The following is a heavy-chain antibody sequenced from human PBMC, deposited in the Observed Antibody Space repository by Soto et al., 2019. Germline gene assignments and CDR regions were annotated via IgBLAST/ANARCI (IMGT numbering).Heavy chain of an antibody. CDR1: GGTFSSYA. CDR3: AGPKLPGIAAEVFDY. J-gene: IGHJ4*02. CDR2: IIPIFGTA. Sequence: QVQLVQSGAEVKKPGSSVKVSCKASGGTFSSYAISWVRQAPGQGLEWMGGIIPIFGTANYAQKFQGRVTITADKPTSTASMELSSLRSEDTAVYYCAGPKLPGIAAEVFDYWGQGTLVTVSS. V-gene: IGHV1-69*06. D-gene: IGHD6-13*01.